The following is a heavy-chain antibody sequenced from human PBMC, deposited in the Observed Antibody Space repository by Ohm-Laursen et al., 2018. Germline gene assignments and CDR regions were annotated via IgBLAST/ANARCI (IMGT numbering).Heavy chain of an antibody. D-gene: IGHD1-1*01. J-gene: IGHJ4*02. CDR3: AKGTTDVDY. V-gene: IGHV3-21*04. CDR1: GFTFSSYS. Sequence: SLRLSCAASGFTFSSYSMNWVRQAPGKGLEWVSSISSSSSYIYYADSVKGRFTISRDNAKNSLFLQMNSLRAEDTAVYYCAKGTTDVDYWGQGTLVTVSS. CDR2: ISSSSSYI.